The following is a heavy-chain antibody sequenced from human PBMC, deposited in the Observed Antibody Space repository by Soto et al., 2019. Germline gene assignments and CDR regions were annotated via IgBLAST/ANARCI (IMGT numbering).Heavy chain of an antibody. D-gene: IGHD3-3*01. CDR3: ARCLKDDSLSSQYYSAFDV. CDR1: GYTFSKYW. J-gene: IGHJ6*02. CDR2: VYPGDSDT. V-gene: IGHV5-51*01. Sequence: GESLKISCQAPGYTFSKYWIAWVRQMPGKGLEYVGIVYPGDSDTRYSPSFQGQVTISVDTSTSTAYMQWNSLKASDSGMYYCARCLKDDSLSSQYYSAFDVWGRGTTVTV.